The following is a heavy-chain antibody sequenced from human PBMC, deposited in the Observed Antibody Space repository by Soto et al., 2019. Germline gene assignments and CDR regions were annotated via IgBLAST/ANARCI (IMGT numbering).Heavy chain of an antibody. D-gene: IGHD2-15*01. V-gene: IGHV3-20*04. CDR1: GFTFDDYG. J-gene: IGHJ4*02. Sequence: GGSLRLSCAASGFTFDDYGMSWVRQAPGKGLEWVSGINWNGGRTGYADSVKGRFTISRDNAKNSLYLQMNSLRAEDTALYYCARDRCSRGSCYIFHYWGQGTLVTVSS. CDR3: ARDRCSRGSCYIFHY. CDR2: INWNGGRT.